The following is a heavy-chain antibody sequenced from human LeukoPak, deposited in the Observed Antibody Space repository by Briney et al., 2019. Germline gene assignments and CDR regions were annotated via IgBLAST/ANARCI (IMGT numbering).Heavy chain of an antibody. Sequence: PGGSLRLSCAASGSTLSDYYMSWIRQAPGKGLEWVSYISSSGSTIYYADSVKGRFTISRDNAKDSLYLQMNSLRAEDTAVYYCARGLFGSSYYAASVGNWCDPWGQGTLVTVSS. CDR2: ISSSGSTI. CDR3: ARGLFGSSYYAASVGNWCDP. D-gene: IGHD4/OR15-4a*01. V-gene: IGHV3-11*04. J-gene: IGHJ5*02. CDR1: GSTLSDYY.